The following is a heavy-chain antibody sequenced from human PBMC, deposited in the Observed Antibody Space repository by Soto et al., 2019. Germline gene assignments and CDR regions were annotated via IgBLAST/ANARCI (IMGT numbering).Heavy chain of an antibody. V-gene: IGHV3-73*01. J-gene: IGHJ4*02. CDR1: GFTFSGSA. CDR3: TGLWSSGYDY. CDR2: IRSRANSYAT. Sequence: PGGSLRLSCAASGFTFSGSAIHWVRQASGKGLEWVGRIRSRANSYATAYAASVKGRFTISRDDSKNTAYLQMHSLKTEDTAVYYCTGLWSSGYDYWGQGTLVTVSS. D-gene: IGHD3-22*01.